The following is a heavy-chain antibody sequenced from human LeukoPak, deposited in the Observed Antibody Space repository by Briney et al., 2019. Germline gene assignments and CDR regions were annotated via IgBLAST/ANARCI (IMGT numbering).Heavy chain of an antibody. Sequence: SQTLSLTCAVSGGSISSGGYSWSWIRQPPGKGLEWIGYIYHSGSTCYNPSLKSRVTISVGRSKNQFSLKLSSVTAADTAVYYCARAETTVGSFDYWGQGTLVTVSS. CDR1: GGSISSGGYS. CDR3: ARAETTVGSFDY. D-gene: IGHD4-23*01. V-gene: IGHV4-30-2*01. CDR2: IYHSGST. J-gene: IGHJ4*02.